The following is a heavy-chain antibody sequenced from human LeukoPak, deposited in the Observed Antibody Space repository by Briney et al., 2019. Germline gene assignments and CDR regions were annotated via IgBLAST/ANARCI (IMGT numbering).Heavy chain of an antibody. CDR3: ARDSPNEGILWWSIDY. CDR1: GFTFSSYS. D-gene: IGHD2-21*01. CDR2: ISSSSSYI. Sequence: GGSLRLSCAASGFTFSSYSMNWVRQAPGKGLEWVSSISSSSSYIYYADSVKGRYTISRDNAKNSLYLQMNSLRAEDTAVYYCARDSPNEGILWWSIDYWGQGTLVTVSS. V-gene: IGHV3-21*01. J-gene: IGHJ4*02.